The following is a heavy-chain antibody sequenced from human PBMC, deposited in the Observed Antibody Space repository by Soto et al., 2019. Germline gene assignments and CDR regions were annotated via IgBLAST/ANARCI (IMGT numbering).Heavy chain of an antibody. Sequence: QVQLVQSGAEVKKPGASVKVSCKASGYTFTSYGISWVRQAPGQGLEWMGWISAYNGNTNYAQKLQGRVTMTTDTSTSTAYMELRSLRSDDTAVYYCASSSAAARTETFPFDYWGQGTLVTVSS. CDR1: GYTFTSYG. V-gene: IGHV1-18*01. D-gene: IGHD6-13*01. J-gene: IGHJ4*02. CDR2: ISAYNGNT. CDR3: ASSSAAARTETFPFDY.